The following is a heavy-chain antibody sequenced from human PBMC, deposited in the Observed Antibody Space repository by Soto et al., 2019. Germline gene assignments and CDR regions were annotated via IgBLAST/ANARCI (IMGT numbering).Heavy chain of an antibody. V-gene: IGHV4-59*01. J-gene: IGHJ4*02. D-gene: IGHD6-19*01. CDR3: GRRAVAGAFDY. CDR1: GGSISSYY. CDR2: IYYSGST. Sequence: SETLSLTCTVSGGSISSYYWSWIRQPPGKGLEWIGYIYYSGSTNYNPSLKSRVTISVDTSKNQFSLKLSSVTAADTAVYYCGRRAVAGAFDYWGQGTLVTVSS.